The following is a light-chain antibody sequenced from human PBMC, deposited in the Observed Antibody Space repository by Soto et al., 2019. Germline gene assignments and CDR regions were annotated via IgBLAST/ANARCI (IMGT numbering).Light chain of an antibody. CDR1: QSVRSDY. CDR2: GAS. V-gene: IGKV3-20*01. J-gene: IGKJ1*01. CDR3: QQYGSSPRT. Sequence: EIVLTQSPGTLSLSPGERATLSCRASQSVRSDYLAWYQQKPGQAPRLHIYGASTRATGIPDRFTGSGSGTDFTLTISRLEPEDFAVYYCQQYGSSPRTFGPGTKVEIK.